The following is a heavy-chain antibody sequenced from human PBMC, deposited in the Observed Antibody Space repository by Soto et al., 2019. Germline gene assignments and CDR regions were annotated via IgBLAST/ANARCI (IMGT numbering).Heavy chain of an antibody. CDR1: GFTFSSYG. D-gene: IGHD5-12*01. CDR3: ARDRASFTGTGYPHY. V-gene: IGHV3-33*01. Sequence: SLRLSCAASGFTFSSYGMHWVRQAPGKGLEWVAVIWYDGSNKYYADSVKGRFTISRDNSKNTLYLQMNSLRAEDTAVYYCARDRASFTGTGYPHYWGQGTLVTVS. CDR2: IWYDGSNK. J-gene: IGHJ4*02.